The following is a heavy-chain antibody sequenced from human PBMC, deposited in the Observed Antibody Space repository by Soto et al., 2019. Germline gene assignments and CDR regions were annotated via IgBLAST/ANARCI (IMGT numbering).Heavy chain of an antibody. J-gene: IGHJ3*02. CDR3: ARGRYCSGGSCYAFDI. CDR1: GGSISSGAYY. Sequence: QVQLRESGPGLVKTSQTLSLICTVSGGSISSGAYYWTWIRQHPGKGLEWIGYMYSSGSTYNNPSLRSRITISLDTSKNQFSLRLTSVTAADSAVYYCARGRYCSGGSCYAFDIWGQGTMVTVSS. V-gene: IGHV4-31*03. CDR2: MYSSGST. D-gene: IGHD2-15*01.